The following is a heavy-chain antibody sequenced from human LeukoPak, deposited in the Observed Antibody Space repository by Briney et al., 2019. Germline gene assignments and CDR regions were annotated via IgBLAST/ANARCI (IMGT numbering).Heavy chain of an antibody. Sequence: APVTVSCKASVYTFTGYYMHWVRQARGQGLEWMGRINPNSGGTNKAQEFQGRGSMTRDTSISTAYMELSRLRSDDTAVYYCARDIAHYYDCSGYHHDYWGQGTLVTVSS. CDR1: VYTFTGYY. CDR2: INPNSGGT. CDR3: ARDIAHYYDCSGYHHDY. V-gene: IGHV1-2*06. D-gene: IGHD3-22*01. J-gene: IGHJ4*02.